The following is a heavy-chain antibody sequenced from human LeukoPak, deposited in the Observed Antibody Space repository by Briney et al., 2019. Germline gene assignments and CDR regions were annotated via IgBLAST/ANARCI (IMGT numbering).Heavy chain of an antibody. CDR1: GYTFTSYD. CDR2: MNPNSGNT. D-gene: IGHD5-24*01. CDR3: ARDGYNEGAFDI. Sequence: ASVKVSCKASGYTFTSYDINWVRQATGQGLEWMGWMNPNSGNTGYAQKFQGRVTITRNTSISTAYMELSSLRSEDTAVYYCARDGYNEGAFDIWGQGTMVTVSS. J-gene: IGHJ3*02. V-gene: IGHV1-8*03.